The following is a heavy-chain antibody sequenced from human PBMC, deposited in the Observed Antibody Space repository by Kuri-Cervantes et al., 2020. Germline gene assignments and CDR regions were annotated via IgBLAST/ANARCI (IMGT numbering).Heavy chain of an antibody. D-gene: IGHD2-2*01. V-gene: IGHV3-9*01. CDR2: ISWNSGSI. Sequence: SLKISCAASGFTFDDYAMHWVRQAPGKGLEWVSGISWNSGSIGYADSVKGRFTISRDNAKNSLYLQMNSLRAEDTAVYYCARDQGIPAAASDDDWFDPWGQGTLVTVSS. CDR3: ARDQGIPAAASDDDWFDP. CDR1: GFTFDDYA. J-gene: IGHJ5*02.